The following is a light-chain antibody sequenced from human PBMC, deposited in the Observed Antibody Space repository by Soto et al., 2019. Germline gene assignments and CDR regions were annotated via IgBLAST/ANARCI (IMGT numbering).Light chain of an antibody. CDR2: EVN. V-gene: IGLV2-8*01. J-gene: IGLJ2*01. CDR3: SSFAVSPVV. CDR1: GIDDYDYKY. Sequence: QSALTQPPSASGSPGQSVTIPCTGTGIDDYDYKYVSWYQQHPGKVPKLIIYEVNKRPSGVPDRFSGSKSGSTASLTVSGLQAEDEAEYYCSSFAVSPVVFGSGGKLTV.